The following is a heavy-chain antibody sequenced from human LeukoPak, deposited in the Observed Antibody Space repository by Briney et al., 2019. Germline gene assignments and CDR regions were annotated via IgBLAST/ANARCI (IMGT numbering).Heavy chain of an antibody. Sequence: ASVKVSCKASGYTFTGYYMHWVRQAPGQGLEWMGWINPNSGGTNYAQKFQGRVTMTRDTSISTAYMELSRLRSDDTAVYYCARDYYVLDAFDIWGQGTMVTVSS. D-gene: IGHD3-10*02. V-gene: IGHV1-2*02. J-gene: IGHJ3*02. CDR2: INPNSGGT. CDR1: GYTFTGYY. CDR3: ARDYYVLDAFDI.